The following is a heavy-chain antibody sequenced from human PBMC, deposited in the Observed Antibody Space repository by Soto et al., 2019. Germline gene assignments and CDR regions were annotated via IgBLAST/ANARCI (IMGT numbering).Heavy chain of an antibody. CDR1: GGSISSGGYY. CDR2: IYYSGST. D-gene: IGHD2-2*01. CDR3: ARSFKKYQLLGPPDGTDY. J-gene: IGHJ4*02. Sequence: QVQLQESGPGLVKPSQTLSLTCTVSGGSISSGGYYWSWIRQHPGKGLEWIGYIYYSGSTYYNPSLKSRVTISVDTSKNQFSLKLSSVTAADTAVYYCARSFKKYQLLGPPDGTDYWGQGTLVTVSS. V-gene: IGHV4-31*03.